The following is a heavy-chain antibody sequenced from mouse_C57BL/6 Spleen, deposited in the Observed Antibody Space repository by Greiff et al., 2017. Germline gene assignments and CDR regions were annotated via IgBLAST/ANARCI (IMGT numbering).Heavy chain of an antibody. V-gene: IGHV1-80*01. CDR3: ARGDSYYAMDY. J-gene: IGHJ4*01. Sequence: VQLQQSGAELVKPGASVTISCKASGYAFSSYWVNWVKQRPGKGLEWLGQIYPGDGATNYNGKFKGKATLTADKSSSTAYMQLSSLTSEDSAVYFGARGDSYYAMDYWGQGTSVTVSS. CDR1: GYAFSSYW. CDR2: IYPGDGAT.